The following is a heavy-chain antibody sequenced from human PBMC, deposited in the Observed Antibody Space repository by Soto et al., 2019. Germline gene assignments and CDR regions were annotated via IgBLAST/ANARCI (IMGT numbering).Heavy chain of an antibody. CDR3: VRLLDRDL. CDR1: GFTFSNFW. V-gene: IGHV3-74*01. Sequence: EEQLVESGGGLVQPGGSLRLSCAASGFTFSNFWMHWVRQGPGKGLVWVSRINKDGSTTDYAESVKGRFTISRDNAKNTVYLQMNILRAEDTAVYYCVRLLDRDLWGRGTLVTVSS. J-gene: IGHJ2*01. D-gene: IGHD1-1*01. CDR2: INKDGSTT.